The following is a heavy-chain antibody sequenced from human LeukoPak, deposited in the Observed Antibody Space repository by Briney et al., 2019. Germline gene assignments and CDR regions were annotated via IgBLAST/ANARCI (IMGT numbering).Heavy chain of an antibody. CDR2: INHSGST. V-gene: IGHV4-34*01. CDR3: ARTSHPHGSSWLFDY. CDR1: GGSFSGYY. J-gene: IGHJ4*02. D-gene: IGHD6-13*01. Sequence: SETLSLTCAVYGGSFSGYYWSWIRQPPGKGLEWIGEINHSGSTNYSPSLKSRVTISVDTSKNQFSLKLSSVTAADTAVYYCARTSHPHGSSWLFDYWGQGTLVTVSS.